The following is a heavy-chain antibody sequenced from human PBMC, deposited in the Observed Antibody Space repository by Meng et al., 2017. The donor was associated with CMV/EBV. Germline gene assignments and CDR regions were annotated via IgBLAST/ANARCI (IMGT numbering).Heavy chain of an antibody. CDR1: GFTFSSYS. CDR3: ASFTIFGVVKDGMDV. Sequence: GESLKISCAASGFTFSSYSMNWVRQAPGKELEWVSYISSSSSTIYYADSVKGRFTISRDNAKNSLYLQMNSLRAEDTAVYYCASFTIFGVVKDGMDVWGQGTTVTVSS. J-gene: IGHJ6*02. V-gene: IGHV3-48*04. CDR2: ISSSSSTI. D-gene: IGHD3-3*01.